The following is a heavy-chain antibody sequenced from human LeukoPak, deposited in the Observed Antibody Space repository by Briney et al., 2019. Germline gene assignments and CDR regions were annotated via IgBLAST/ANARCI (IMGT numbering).Heavy chain of an antibody. J-gene: IGHJ6*03. D-gene: IGHD5-12*01. CDR1: GFTFSSYT. CDR3: ARDYYGAYSGHASSDYYFFMDV. CDR2: ISYIGSNK. V-gene: IGHV3-30-3*01. Sequence: GGSLRLSCAASGFTFSSYTMHWVRQAPGKGLEWVAVISYIGSNKYYTDSVKGRFTISRDNSKNTLNLQMNSLRAEDTAVYYCARDYYGAYSGHASSDYYFFMDVWGKGTTVTVSS.